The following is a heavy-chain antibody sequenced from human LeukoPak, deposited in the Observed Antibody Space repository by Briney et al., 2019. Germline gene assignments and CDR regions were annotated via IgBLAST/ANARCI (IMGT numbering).Heavy chain of an antibody. D-gene: IGHD6-13*01. CDR2: INPNSGGT. Sequence: ASVKVSCKASGYTFTGYYMHWVRQAPGQGLEWMGWINPNSGGTNYAQKFQGRVTMTRDTSISTAYMELSRLRSDDTAVYYCARELGSSAAAVEFDYWSQGTLVTVSS. CDR3: ARELGSSAAAVEFDY. V-gene: IGHV1-2*02. CDR1: GYTFTGYY. J-gene: IGHJ4*02.